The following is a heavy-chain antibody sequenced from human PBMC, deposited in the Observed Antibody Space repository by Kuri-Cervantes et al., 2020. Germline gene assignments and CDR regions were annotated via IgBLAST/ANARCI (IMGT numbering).Heavy chain of an antibody. J-gene: IGHJ6*03. CDR3: ARVLSEKSYYDFWSGYRDPFSYYYMDV. D-gene: IGHD3-3*01. CDR1: GGSISSYY. CDR2: IYYSGST. Sequence: SETLSLTCTVSGGSISSYYWSWIRQPPGKGLEWIGYIYYSGSTNYNPSLKSRVTISVDTSKNQFSLKLSSVTAADTAVYYCARVLSEKSYYDFWSGYRDPFSYYYMDVWGKGTMVTVSS. V-gene: IGHV4-59*01.